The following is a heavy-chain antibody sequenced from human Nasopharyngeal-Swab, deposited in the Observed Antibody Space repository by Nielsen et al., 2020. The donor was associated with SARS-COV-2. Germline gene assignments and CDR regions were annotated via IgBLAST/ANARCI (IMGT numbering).Heavy chain of an antibody. Sequence: GESLKISCAASGFTFSSYAMHWVRQAPGKGLEWVAVISYDGSNKYYADSVKGRFTISRDNSKNTLYLQMNSLRAEDTAVYYCARGYPFDYWGQGTLVTVSS. V-gene: IGHV3-30-3*01. J-gene: IGHJ4*02. CDR3: ARGYPFDY. CDR2: ISYDGSNK. CDR1: GFTFSSYA. D-gene: IGHD5-12*01.